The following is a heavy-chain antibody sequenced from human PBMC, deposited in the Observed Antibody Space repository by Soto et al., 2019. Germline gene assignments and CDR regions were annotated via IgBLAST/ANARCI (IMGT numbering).Heavy chain of an antibody. J-gene: IGHJ4*02. D-gene: IGHD4-17*01. CDR2: IYYSGST. CDR1: GGSISSGGYY. CDR3: ARLDYGDYDY. V-gene: IGHV4-39*01. Sequence: SETLSLTCTVSGGSISSGGYYWSWIRQHPGKGLEWIGSIYYSGSTYYNPSLKSRVTISVDTSKNQFSLKLSSVTAADTSVYYCARLDYGDYDYWGQGTLVTVSS.